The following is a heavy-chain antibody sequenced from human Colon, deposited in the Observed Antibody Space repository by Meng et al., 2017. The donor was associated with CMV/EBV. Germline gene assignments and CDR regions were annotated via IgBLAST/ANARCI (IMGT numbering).Heavy chain of an antibody. CDR1: GGSISSYY. Sequence: SETLSLTCTVSGGSISSYYWSWIRQPPGKGLEWIGYIYYSGSTNYNPSLKSRVTISVDTSKNQFSLKLSSVTAADTAVYYCAREGRGIAVAGTIHYYDGMDVWGQGTTVTVSS. CDR3: AREGRGIAVAGTIHYYDGMDV. D-gene: IGHD6-19*01. CDR2: IYYSGST. V-gene: IGHV4-59*01. J-gene: IGHJ6*02.